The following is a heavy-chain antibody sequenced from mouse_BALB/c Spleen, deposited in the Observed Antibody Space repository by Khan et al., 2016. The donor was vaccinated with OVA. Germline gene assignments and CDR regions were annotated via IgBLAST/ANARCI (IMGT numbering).Heavy chain of an antibody. J-gene: IGHJ4*01. V-gene: IGHV9-3-1*01. CDR1: GYTFTNDG. CDR2: INIYTGEP. D-gene: IGHD2-10*01. CDR3: ARPPYFTSVIVY. Sequence: QIQLVQSGPELKKPGETVKISCKASGYTFTNDGMNWVKQAPGKGSKWMGWINIYTGEPTYADDFKGRFAFSLERYASTAYLPINNLINEDTTTYSCARPPYFTSVIVYWGQGTSGTVSS.